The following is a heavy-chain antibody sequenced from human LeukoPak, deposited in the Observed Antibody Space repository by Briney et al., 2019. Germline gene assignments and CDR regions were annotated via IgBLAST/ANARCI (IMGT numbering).Heavy chain of an antibody. Sequence: ASVKVSCKASGYTFTSYYMHWVRQAPGQGLEWMGIINPSGGSTSYAQKFQGRVTMTRDTSTSTVYMELSSLRSEDTAVYYCARGGPSKRYLHYFDYWGQGTLVTVSS. CDR2: INPSGGST. D-gene: IGHD2-15*01. J-gene: IGHJ4*02. CDR3: ARGGPSKRYLHYFDY. V-gene: IGHV1-46*01. CDR1: GYTFTSYY.